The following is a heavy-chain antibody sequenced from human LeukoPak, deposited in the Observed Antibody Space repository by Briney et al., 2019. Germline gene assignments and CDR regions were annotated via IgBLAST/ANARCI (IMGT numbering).Heavy chain of an antibody. J-gene: IGHJ5*01. CDR3: ARGRRVRGVWDS. Sequence: SETLSLTCTVSGGSISSYYWSWIRQPPGKGLEWIGEINHSADTKHNPSLMSRVSISVDTSKNQFSLKVSSVTAADTAVYYCARGRRVRGVWDSWGQGTLVTASS. CDR2: INHSADT. D-gene: IGHD3-10*02. V-gene: IGHV4-34*01. CDR1: GGSISSYY.